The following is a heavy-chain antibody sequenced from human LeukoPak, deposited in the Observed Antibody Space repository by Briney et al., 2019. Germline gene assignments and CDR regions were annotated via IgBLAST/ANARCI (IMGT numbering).Heavy chain of an antibody. Sequence: GGSLRLSCAASGFTFSSYAMSWVRQAPGKGLEWVSAISNSGGNTYYADSVKGRFTISTDNSKNTLFLQMNSLRAEDTAVYYCAKDLVLYSSSDYWGQGTLVTVSS. CDR2: ISNSGGNT. CDR1: GFTFSSYA. V-gene: IGHV3-23*01. D-gene: IGHD6-6*01. CDR3: AKDLVLYSSSDY. J-gene: IGHJ4*02.